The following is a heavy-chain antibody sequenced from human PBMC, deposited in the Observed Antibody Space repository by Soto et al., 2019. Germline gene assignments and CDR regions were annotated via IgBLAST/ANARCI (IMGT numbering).Heavy chain of an antibody. CDR2: VSHDGRNT. J-gene: IGHJ4*02. CDR3: AMGGRQWLVTSDFNY. V-gene: IGHV3-30*03. D-gene: IGHD6-19*01. Sequence: VQLVESGGGVVQPGRSLRLSCAASGFTFSDYAMHWVRQAPGKGLEWVAVVSHDGRNTHYADSVKGRFTIARDSSTHTVALEMPSLRAADTAVYYCAMGGRQWLVTSDFNYWGQGALVTVSS. CDR1: GFTFSDYA.